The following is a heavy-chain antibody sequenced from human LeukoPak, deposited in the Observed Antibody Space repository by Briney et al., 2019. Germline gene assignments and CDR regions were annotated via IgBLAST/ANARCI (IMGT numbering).Heavy chain of an antibody. CDR1: GGTFSSYA. J-gene: IGHJ6*03. CDR2: IIPIFGTA. Sequence: GASVKVSCKASGGTFSSYAISWVRQARGQGLEWMGGIIPIFGTANYAQKFQGRVTITTDESTSTAYMELSSLRSEDTAVYYCARSRSIAARPVSYYYYYMDVWGKGTTVTVYS. V-gene: IGHV1-69*05. CDR3: ARSRSIAARPVSYYYYYMDV. D-gene: IGHD6-6*01.